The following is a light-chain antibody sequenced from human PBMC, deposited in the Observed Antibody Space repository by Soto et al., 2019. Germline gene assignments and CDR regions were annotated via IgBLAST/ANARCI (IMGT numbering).Light chain of an antibody. Sequence: DIQMTQSPSTLSVSVGDRVTITCRASQDISNYLNWYQHKPGRAPKLLIYGVSSLQSGVPSRFGGRGSGTDFTLTISSLQPEDFATYYCQQSDRNPPTFGQGTKVDIK. CDR2: GVS. V-gene: IGKV1-39*01. CDR3: QQSDRNPPT. J-gene: IGKJ1*01. CDR1: QDISNY.